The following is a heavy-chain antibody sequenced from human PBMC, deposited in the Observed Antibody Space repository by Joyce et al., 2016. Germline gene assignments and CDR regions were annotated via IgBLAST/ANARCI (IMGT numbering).Heavy chain of an antibody. J-gene: IGHJ3*02. CDR3: ARDAGFGLDALDI. CDR2: TFYRSKWYN. Sequence: QVQLQQSGPGLVKPSQILSLTCAISGDFVSSNSAAWNWIRQSPSRGLGWRGRTFYRSKWYNDYAVSGRSRISINPDTSKNLFSLHLNSVTPEDTAVYYCARDAGFGLDALDIWGQGTMVTVSS. V-gene: IGHV6-1*01. D-gene: IGHD3/OR15-3a*01. CDR1: GDFVSSNSAA.